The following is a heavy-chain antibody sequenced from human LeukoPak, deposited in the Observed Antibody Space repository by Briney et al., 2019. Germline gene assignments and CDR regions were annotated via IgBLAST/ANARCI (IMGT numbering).Heavy chain of an antibody. Sequence: ASVKVSCKASGYTFTSYGISWVRQAPGQGLEWMGWISAYNGNTNYAQKLQGRVTMTTDTSTSTAYMELSSLRSDDTAVYYCARDGPGITGTTYYYYMDVWGKGTTVTVSS. J-gene: IGHJ6*03. V-gene: IGHV1-18*01. CDR2: ISAYNGNT. D-gene: IGHD1-7*01. CDR3: ARDGPGITGTTYYYYMDV. CDR1: GYTFTSYG.